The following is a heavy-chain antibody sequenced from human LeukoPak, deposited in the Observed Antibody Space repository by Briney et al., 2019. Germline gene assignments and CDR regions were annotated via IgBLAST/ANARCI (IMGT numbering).Heavy chain of an antibody. D-gene: IGHD3-22*01. V-gene: IGHV3-7*04. CDR2: IKQDGSEK. J-gene: IGHJ4*02. CDR3: ARGSSGYSDSEIDY. Sequence: GGSLRLSCAASGFTFSSYWMSWVRQAPGKGLEWVANIKQDGSEKYYVDSVKGRFTISRDNAKNSLYLEMNSLRAEDTAVYYCARGSSGYSDSEIDYWGQGTLVTVSS. CDR1: GFTFSSYW.